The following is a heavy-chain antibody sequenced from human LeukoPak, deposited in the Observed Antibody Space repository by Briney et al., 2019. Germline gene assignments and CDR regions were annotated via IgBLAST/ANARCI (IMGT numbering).Heavy chain of an antibody. CDR2: IIPIFGTA. V-gene: IGHV1-69*06. CDR1: GGTFSSYA. Sequence: ASVKVSCKASGGTFSSYAISWVRQAPGQGLEWMGGIIPIFGTANYAQKFQGRVTITADKSTSTAYMELSSLRSEDTAVYYCARNGGNSAPFDYWGQGTLVTVSS. J-gene: IGHJ4*02. D-gene: IGHD4-23*01. CDR3: ARNGGNSAPFDY.